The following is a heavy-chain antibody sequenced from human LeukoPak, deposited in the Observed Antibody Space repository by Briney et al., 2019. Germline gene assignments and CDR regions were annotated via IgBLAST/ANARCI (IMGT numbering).Heavy chain of an antibody. CDR2: IYYSGST. V-gene: IGHV4-59*01. CDR3: ARTSVAGRGDYFDY. Sequence: PSETLSLTCTVSGGSISSYYWSWIRQPPGEGLQWIGYIYYSGSTNNNPSLKSRVTISVDTSKNQFSLKLSSVTAADTAVYYCARTSVAGRGDYFDYWGQGTLVTVSS. D-gene: IGHD6-19*01. CDR1: GGSISSYY. J-gene: IGHJ4*02.